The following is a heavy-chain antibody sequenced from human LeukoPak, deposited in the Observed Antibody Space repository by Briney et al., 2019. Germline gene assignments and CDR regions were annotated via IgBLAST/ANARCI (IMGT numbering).Heavy chain of an antibody. V-gene: IGHV4-61*09. CDR3: ARGLLSMIRGGSLLGRIDP. CDR2: IFARQNT. Sequence: SETLSLTCTVSGGSISSGSHFWIWLRQPAGKGLEWIGHIFARQNTNYNPSLKSRLTILEDTSKNQFSLKLTSVTAADTAVYYCARGLLSMIRGGSLLGRIDPWGQGTLVIVSS. J-gene: IGHJ5*02. CDR1: GGSISSGSHF. D-gene: IGHD3-10*01.